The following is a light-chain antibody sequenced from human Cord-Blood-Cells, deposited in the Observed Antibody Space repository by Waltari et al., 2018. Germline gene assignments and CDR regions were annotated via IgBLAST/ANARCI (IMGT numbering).Light chain of an antibody. J-gene: IGKJ3*01. CDR1: QSISSY. CDR3: QQSYSIFT. CDR2: AAS. V-gene: IGKV1-39*01. Sequence: DIQMTQSPSSLSASVGDRVTITCRASQSISSYLNWYQQKPGKAPKLLIDAASSLQSGGPSRFSGSGSGTDFTLTISSLQPEDFATYYCQQSYSIFTFGPGTKVDIK.